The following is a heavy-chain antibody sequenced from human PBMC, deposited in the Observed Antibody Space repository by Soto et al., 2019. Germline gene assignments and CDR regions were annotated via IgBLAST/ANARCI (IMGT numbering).Heavy chain of an antibody. J-gene: IGHJ3*02. D-gene: IGHD1-26*01. CDR1: GFTFSSYA. Sequence: GGSLRLSCAASGFTFSSYAMSWVRQAPGKGLEWVSAISGSGGSTYYADSVKGRFTISRDNTKNTLYLQMNSLGAEDTAVYYCAKEGEYSGSYYWTDAFDIWGQGTMVTVSS. CDR3: AKEGEYSGSYYWTDAFDI. V-gene: IGHV3-23*01. CDR2: ISGSGGST.